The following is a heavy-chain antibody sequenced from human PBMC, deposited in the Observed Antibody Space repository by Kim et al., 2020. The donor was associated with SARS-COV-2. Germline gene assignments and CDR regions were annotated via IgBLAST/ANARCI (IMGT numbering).Heavy chain of an antibody. J-gene: IGHJ4*02. V-gene: IGHV3-30*04. CDR3: ATDRTTVTTWVRIFDY. CDR2: ISYDGSTK. Sequence: GGSLRISCAASGFIFTSCAMHWVRQSPGKGLEWVAAISYDGSTKYYADSVKGRFTISRDNSKNTLYLQMSSLTTEDTALYYCATDRTTVTTWVRIFDYWGQGTLVTVSS. CDR1: GFIFTSCA. D-gene: IGHD4-17*01.